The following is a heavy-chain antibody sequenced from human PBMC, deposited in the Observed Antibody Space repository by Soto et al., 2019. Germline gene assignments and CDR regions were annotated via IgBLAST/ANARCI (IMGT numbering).Heavy chain of an antibody. V-gene: IGHV3-33*01. D-gene: IGHD4-17*01. CDR2: IWFDGTDK. CDR1: GFTFINYG. J-gene: IGHJ6*02. CDR3: ARPTTGFMDD. Sequence: GESLTLTCAASGFTFINYGMHWFRQGPGKGLEWVAGIWFDGTDKYYADSVKRRFTISGDNSKNTLYLQMSSLTAEDTAVYYCARPTTGFMDDWGQGTAVTVSS.